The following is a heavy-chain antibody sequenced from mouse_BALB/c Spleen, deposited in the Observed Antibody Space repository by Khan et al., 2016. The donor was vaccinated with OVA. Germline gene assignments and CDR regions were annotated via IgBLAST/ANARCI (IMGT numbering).Heavy chain of an antibody. CDR1: GFSLSTYG. CDR2: IWRGGGT. V-gene: IGHV2-2*01. CDR3: ARNSYMYDFTY. J-gene: IGHJ3*01. D-gene: IGHD2-14*01. Sequence: QMQLEESGPGLVQPSQSLSITCTVSGFSLSTYGIHWVHQSPGKGLEWLGVIWRGGGTDYNAAFISRLSISKDNSKSQVFFKMDSLQTDDTAIYYCARNSYMYDFTYWGQGTLVTVSA.